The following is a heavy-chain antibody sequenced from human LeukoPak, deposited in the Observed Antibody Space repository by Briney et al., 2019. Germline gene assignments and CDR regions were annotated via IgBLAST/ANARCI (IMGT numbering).Heavy chain of an antibody. Sequence: GASVKVSRKASGYTFTDYYIHWVRQAPGQGLEWMGWINPYSGGTDFAQKFQGRVTMTRDTSLNMAYMELHRLRSDDTAVYYCARDYGDRSVRGESIYWGQGTLVTVSS. D-gene: IGHD4/OR15-4a*01. J-gene: IGHJ4*02. CDR3: ARDYGDRSVRGESIY. V-gene: IGHV1-2*02. CDR2: INPYSGGT. CDR1: GYTFTDYY.